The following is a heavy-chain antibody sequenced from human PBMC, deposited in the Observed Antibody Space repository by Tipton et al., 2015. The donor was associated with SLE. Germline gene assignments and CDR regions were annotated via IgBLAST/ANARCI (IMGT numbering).Heavy chain of an antibody. CDR3: ARGTDYGDSDYFYGMDV. D-gene: IGHD4-17*01. V-gene: IGHV4-59*01. Sequence: TLSLTCTVSGGSISSYYWSWIRQPPGKGLEWIGYIYYSGSTNYNPSLKSRVTISVDTSKNQFSLKLSSVTAADTAVYYCARGTDYGDSDYFYGMDVWGLGTTVTVSS. CDR1: GGSISSYY. CDR2: IYYSGST. J-gene: IGHJ6*02.